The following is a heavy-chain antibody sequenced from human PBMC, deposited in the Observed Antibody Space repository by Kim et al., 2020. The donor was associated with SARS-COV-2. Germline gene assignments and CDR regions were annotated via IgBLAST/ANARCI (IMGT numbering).Heavy chain of an antibody. CDR2: INHSGST. D-gene: IGHD3-22*01. Sequence: SETLSLTCAVYGGSFSGYYWSWIRQPPGKGLEWIGEINHSGSTNYNPSLKSRVTISVDTSKNQFSLKLSSVTAADTAVYYCARVRIVVLKVGAPIDYWGQGTLVTVSS. V-gene: IGHV4-34*01. CDR1: GGSFSGYY. CDR3: ARVRIVVLKVGAPIDY. J-gene: IGHJ4*02.